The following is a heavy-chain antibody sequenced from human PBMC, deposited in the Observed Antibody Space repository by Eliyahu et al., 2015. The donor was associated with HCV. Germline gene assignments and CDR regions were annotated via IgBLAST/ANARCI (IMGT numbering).Heavy chain of an antibody. D-gene: IGHD6-19*01. CDR1: GGSITTYY. V-gene: IGHV4-59*01. Sequence: QVQLQESGPGLVKPSETLSLTCTVSGGSITTYYXXWIRQPPGKGLAWIGYIHYRGSTNYNPPLKSRVTISIDTSKNQFSLNLTSVTAADTAMYYCASGGGGIAVTGTGGWFDPWGQGTLVTVSS. CDR2: IHYRGST. CDR3: ASGGGGIAVTGTGGWFDP. J-gene: IGHJ5*02.